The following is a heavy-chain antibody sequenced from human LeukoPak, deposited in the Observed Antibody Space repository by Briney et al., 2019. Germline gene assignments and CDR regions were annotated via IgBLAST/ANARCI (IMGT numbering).Heavy chain of an antibody. J-gene: IGHJ4*02. V-gene: IGHV3-23*01. CDR3: AKDLVSQRGVGSSEKVDY. CDR2: ILGGGDTT. D-gene: IGHD3-10*01. CDR1: GFTFSSYA. Sequence: GGSLRLSCAASGFTFSSYAMSWVRQAPGKGLEWVSAILGGGDTTSYADSVKGRFTTSRDNSKNTLYLQMNSLRAEDTAVYYCAKDLVSQRGVGSSEKVDYWGQGTLVTVSS.